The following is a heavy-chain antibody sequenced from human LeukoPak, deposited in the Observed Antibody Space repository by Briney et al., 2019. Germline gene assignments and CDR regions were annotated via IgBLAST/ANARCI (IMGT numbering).Heavy chain of an antibody. V-gene: IGHV5-51*03. D-gene: IGHD2-2*01. Sequence: GESLTISCKGSGYSFTNYWIGWVRQMPGKGLEWMGIIYPGDSNTRYSPSFQGQVTISADKSITTAYLQWRSLKASDTAMYYCARGPYCSSTNCYSPYYYYYMDVWGKGTTVTVSS. CDR2: IYPGDSNT. CDR3: ARGPYCSSTNCYSPYYYYYMDV. J-gene: IGHJ6*03. CDR1: GYSFTNYW.